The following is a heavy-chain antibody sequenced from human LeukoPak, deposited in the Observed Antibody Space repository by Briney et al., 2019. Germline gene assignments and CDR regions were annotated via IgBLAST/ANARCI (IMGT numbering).Heavy chain of an antibody. J-gene: IGHJ3*02. V-gene: IGHV3-33*01. Sequence: GGSLRLSCAASGFTFSSYGMRWVRQAPGKGLEWVAVIWYDGSNKYYADSVKGRFTISRDNSKNTLYLQMNSLRAEDTAVYYCAVIPDVVTATLDAFDIWGQGTMVTVSS. CDR1: GFTFSSYG. CDR2: IWYDGSNK. CDR3: AVIPDVVTATLDAFDI. D-gene: IGHD2-21*02.